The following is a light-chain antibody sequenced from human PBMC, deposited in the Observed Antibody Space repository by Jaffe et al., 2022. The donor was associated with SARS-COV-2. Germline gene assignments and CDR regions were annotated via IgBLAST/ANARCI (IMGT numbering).Light chain of an antibody. Sequence: DIQMTQSPSSLSASVGDRVTITCRASQGLSNYLNWYQQRPGKAPSLLIYTASNLQGGVPSRFSGSGSGTDFTLTINSLQPEDFATYYCQQSYRTPHTFGQGTKLEIK. J-gene: IGKJ2*01. CDR3: QQSYRTPHT. CDR2: TAS. V-gene: IGKV1-39*01. CDR1: QGLSNY.